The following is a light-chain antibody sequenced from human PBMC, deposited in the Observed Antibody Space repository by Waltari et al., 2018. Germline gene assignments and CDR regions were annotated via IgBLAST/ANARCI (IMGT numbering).Light chain of an antibody. CDR2: GAS. CDR3: QKYNNAPPR. V-gene: IGKV1-27*01. Sequence: DVQMTQSPSSLSASVGDRVPIACRASQGISHYLAWYQQKPGEVPNLLIYGASTLQSGVPSRFSGSGSGTDFTLTISSLQPEDVATDYCQKYNNAPPRFGQGTKVEIK. J-gene: IGKJ1*01. CDR1: QGISHY.